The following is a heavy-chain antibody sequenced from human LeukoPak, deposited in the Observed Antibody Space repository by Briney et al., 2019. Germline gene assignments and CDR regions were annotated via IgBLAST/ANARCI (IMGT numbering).Heavy chain of an antibody. D-gene: IGHD2-2*01. Sequence: GASVKVSCKASGGTFSSYAISWVRQAPGQGLEWMGGIIPIFGTANYAQKFQGRVTITADESTSTAYMELSSLRSEDTAVYYCARDSRLIPSTLYYYGMDVWGQGTTVTVPS. CDR1: GGTFSSYA. CDR3: ARDSRLIPSTLYYYGMDV. CDR2: IIPIFGTA. V-gene: IGHV1-69*13. J-gene: IGHJ6*02.